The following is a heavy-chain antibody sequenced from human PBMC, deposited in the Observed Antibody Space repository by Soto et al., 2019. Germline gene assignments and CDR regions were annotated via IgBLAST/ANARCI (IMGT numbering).Heavy chain of an antibody. V-gene: IGHV3-23*05. CDR1: GFILRPNG. Sequence: LRLSCAATGFILRPNGMSWVRQAPGKGLELVSSIYYTGDTNYADSVKGRFIISRDNSKNTLYLQMNSLRAEDTALYYCTGHGGFSYFGQGTLVTVSS. J-gene: IGHJ4*02. CDR3: TGHGGFSY. CDR2: IYYTGDT. D-gene: IGHD4-17*01.